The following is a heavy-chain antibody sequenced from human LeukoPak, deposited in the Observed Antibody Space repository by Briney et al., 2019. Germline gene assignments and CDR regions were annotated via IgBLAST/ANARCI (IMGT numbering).Heavy chain of an antibody. D-gene: IGHD6-19*01. CDR3: ARDDEVAGTFYYYGMDV. CDR1: GGSISSYY. V-gene: IGHV4-4*07. Sequence: PSETLSLTCAVSGGSISSYYWSWIRQPAGKGLEWIGRIYTSGSTNYNPSLKSRVTMSVDTSKNQFSLKLSSVTAADAAVYYCARDDEVAGTFYYYGMDVWGQGTTVTVSS. J-gene: IGHJ6*02. CDR2: IYTSGST.